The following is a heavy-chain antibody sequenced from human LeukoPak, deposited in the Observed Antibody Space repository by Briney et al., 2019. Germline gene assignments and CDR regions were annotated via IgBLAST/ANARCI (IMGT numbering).Heavy chain of an antibody. J-gene: IGHJ4*02. CDR2: ISGSGGST. V-gene: IGHV3-23*01. Sequence: GGSLRLSCAASGFTFSSYAMSWVRQAPGKGLEWVSAISGSGGSTYYADSVKGRFTISRDNSKNTLYLQMNSLRAEDTAVYYCAKDLPYGGYLESYFDYWGQGALVTVSS. D-gene: IGHD5-12*01. CDR1: GFTFSSYA. CDR3: AKDLPYGGYLESYFDY.